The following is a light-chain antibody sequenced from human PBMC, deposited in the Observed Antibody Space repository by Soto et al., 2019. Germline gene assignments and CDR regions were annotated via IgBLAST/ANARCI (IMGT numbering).Light chain of an antibody. Sequence: GDRVTITCRASQSISSWLAWYQQKPGRAPKILIYKASSLQSGVPSRFSGSGSGTEFTLTITNLQPDDFATYYCQQYDSFPLTFGGGTKVEIK. CDR1: QSISSW. V-gene: IGKV1-5*03. J-gene: IGKJ4*01. CDR3: QQYDSFPLT. CDR2: KAS.